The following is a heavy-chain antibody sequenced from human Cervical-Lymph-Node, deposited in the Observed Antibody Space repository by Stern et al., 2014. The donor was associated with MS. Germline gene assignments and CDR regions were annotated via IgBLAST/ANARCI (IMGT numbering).Heavy chain of an antibody. D-gene: IGHD6-13*01. Sequence: VQLLESGGGVVQPGRSLRLSCAASGFTFSSYAMPWVRQAPGKGLEWGAVISYDGSNKYYADSVKGRFTISRDNSKKTLYLQMNSLRAEDTAVYYCAREMIAAAGTIPFDYWGQGTVVTVSS. CDR2: ISYDGSNK. V-gene: IGHV3-30*01. J-gene: IGHJ4*02. CDR1: GFTFSSYA. CDR3: AREMIAAAGTIPFDY.